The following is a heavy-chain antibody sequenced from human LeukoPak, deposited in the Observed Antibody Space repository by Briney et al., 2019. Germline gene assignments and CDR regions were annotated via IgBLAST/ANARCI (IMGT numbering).Heavy chain of an antibody. CDR2: ISGDTNYI. CDR3: ARRALGYCSSTSCSDYYYYGMDV. J-gene: IGHJ6*02. Sequence: GGSLRLSCAASGFPFSGPTMNWVRQAPGKGLEWVSSISGDTNYIYYADSVKGRFTISRDNAKNSLFLQMNSLRAEDTAVYYCARRALGYCSSTSCSDYYYYGMDVWGQGTTVTVSS. D-gene: IGHD2-2*01. CDR1: GFPFSGPT. V-gene: IGHV3-21*01.